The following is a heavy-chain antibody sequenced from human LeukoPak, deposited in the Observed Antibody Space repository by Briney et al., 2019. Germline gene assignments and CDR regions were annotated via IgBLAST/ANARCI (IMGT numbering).Heavy chain of an antibody. CDR1: GFKFSKYW. CDR3: ARMFDC. V-gene: IGHV3-7*01. CDR2: IKGEGNEE. Sequence: GGSLRLSCAASGFKFSKYWMAWVRQAPGRGLEWVAKIKGEGNEESYVDSVEGRFIISRDNAKNSLYLQMNSLRVEDTAVYYCARMFDCWGQGTLVTVSS. J-gene: IGHJ4*02.